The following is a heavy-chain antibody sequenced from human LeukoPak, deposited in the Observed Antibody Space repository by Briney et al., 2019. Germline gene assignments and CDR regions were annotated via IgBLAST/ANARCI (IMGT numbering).Heavy chain of an antibody. CDR1: GYTFTSYY. D-gene: IGHD6-13*01. CDR2: INPSGGST. J-gene: IGHJ5*02. CDR3: ARKGAAAINWFDP. V-gene: IGHV1-46*01. Sequence: ASVKVSCKASGYTFTSYYMHWVRQAPGQGLEWMGIINPSGGSTSYAQKFQGRVTMTRNTSISTAYMELSSLRSEDTAVYYCARKGAAAINWFDPWGQGTLVTVSS.